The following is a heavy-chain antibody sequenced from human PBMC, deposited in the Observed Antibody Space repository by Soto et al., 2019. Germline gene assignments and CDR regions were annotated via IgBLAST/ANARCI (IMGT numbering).Heavy chain of an antibody. J-gene: IGHJ4*02. Sequence: SGPTLVNPTQTLTLTCTFSGFSLSTSGVGVGWIRQPPGKALEWLALIYWDDDKRYSPSLKSRLTITKDTSKNQVVLTMTNMDLVFTATYYCAHRRLSVRFLEYWGQGTLVTVSS. CDR1: GFSLSTSGVG. CDR2: IYWDDDK. D-gene: IGHD3-3*01. V-gene: IGHV2-5*02. CDR3: AHRRLSVRFLEY.